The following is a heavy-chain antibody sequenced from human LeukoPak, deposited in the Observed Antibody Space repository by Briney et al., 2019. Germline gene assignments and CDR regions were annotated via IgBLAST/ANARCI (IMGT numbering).Heavy chain of an antibody. CDR3: ARGYSTSDY. CDR2: INHSGST. Sequence: SETLSLTCAVYGGSFSGNYWSWIRQPPGKGLEWIGEINHSGSTNYNPSLKSRVTISVDTSKKQFSLKVSPVTAADTAVYYCARGYSTSDYWGQGTLVTVSS. V-gene: IGHV4-34*01. J-gene: IGHJ4*02. CDR1: GGSFSGNY. D-gene: IGHD6-6*01.